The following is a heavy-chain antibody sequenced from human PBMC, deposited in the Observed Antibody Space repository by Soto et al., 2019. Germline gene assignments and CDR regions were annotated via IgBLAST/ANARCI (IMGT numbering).Heavy chain of an antibody. CDR2: IIPILGIA. CDR3: ARGINMGRGVTRNNYYSYDYMDV. V-gene: IGHV1-69*02. Sequence: QVQLVQSGAEVKKPGSSVKVSCKASGGTFSSYTISWVRQAPGQGLEWMGRIIPILGIANYAQKFQGRVTITADKSTITTYMEVSSLRSEETAVYYCARGINMGRGVTRNNYYSYDYMDVWGKGTTVTVSS. CDR1: GGTFSSYT. D-gene: IGHD3-10*01. J-gene: IGHJ6*03.